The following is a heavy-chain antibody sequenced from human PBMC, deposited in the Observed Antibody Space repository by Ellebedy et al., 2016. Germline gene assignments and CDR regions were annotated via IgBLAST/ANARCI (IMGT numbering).Heavy chain of an antibody. CDR3: AKHETDGDYYFDL. CDR1: GLTFKTYA. Sequence: GGSLRLSXAASGLTFKTYAMSWVRQAPGEGLEWVSTLSGSGPKTYYADSVQGRFTISRDNSKSTLYLQMNSLRAEDTAVYYCAKHETDGDYYFDLWGRGTLATVSS. CDR2: LSGSGPKT. V-gene: IGHV3-23*01. J-gene: IGHJ2*01. D-gene: IGHD2-21*01.